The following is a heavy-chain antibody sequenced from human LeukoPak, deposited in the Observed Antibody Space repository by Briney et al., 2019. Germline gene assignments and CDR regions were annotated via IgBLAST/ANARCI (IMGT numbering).Heavy chain of an antibody. CDR3: AKHLGSSGYFFDH. Sequence: PGGSLRLSCAASGFTFSTYGMSWVRQAPGKGLEWVSTVRGTGGSTNYADSVKGRFTISTDNSKNTLYLQLNSLRDEDTAIYYCAKHLGSSGYFFDHWGQGTLVTVSS. J-gene: IGHJ4*02. V-gene: IGHV3-23*01. D-gene: IGHD3-22*01. CDR2: VRGTGGST. CDR1: GFTFSTYG.